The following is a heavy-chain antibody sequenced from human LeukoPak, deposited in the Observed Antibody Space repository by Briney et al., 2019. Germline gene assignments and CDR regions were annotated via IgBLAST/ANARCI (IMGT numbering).Heavy chain of an antibody. V-gene: IGHV4-39*01. CDR1: GGSISTSNYY. CDR2: IYNGGGT. CDR3: ARYMSSTAQDY. Sequence: PSEILSLTCTVSGGSISTSNYYWGWIRQAPGKGLEWIGSIYNGGGTHYNPSLKSRVTISIDTSKNQFSLNLSSVTAADTAVYYCARYMSSTAQDYWGQGTLVTVSS. D-gene: IGHD5-18*01. J-gene: IGHJ4*02.